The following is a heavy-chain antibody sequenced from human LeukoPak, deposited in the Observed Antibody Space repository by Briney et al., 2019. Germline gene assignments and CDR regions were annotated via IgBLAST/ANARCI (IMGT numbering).Heavy chain of an antibody. D-gene: IGHD6-13*01. CDR3: ARDRVAAASLDY. V-gene: IGHV4-30-2*01. J-gene: IGHJ4*02. CDR1: GGSISSGGYS. Sequence: SETLSLTCAVSGGSISSGGYSWSWIRQPPGKGLEWIGYIYHSGSTYYNPPLKSRVTISVDRSKNQFSLKLSSVTAADTAVYYCARDRVAAASLDYWGQGTLVTVSS. CDR2: IYHSGST.